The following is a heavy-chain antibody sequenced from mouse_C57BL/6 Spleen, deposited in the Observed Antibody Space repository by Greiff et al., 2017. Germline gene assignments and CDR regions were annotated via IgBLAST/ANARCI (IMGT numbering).Heavy chain of an antibody. J-gene: IGHJ2*01. Sequence: QVQLKQSGAELVKPGASVKISCKASGYAFSSYWMNWVKQRPGKGLAWIGQIYPGDGDTNYNGKFKGKATLTADKSSSTAYMQLSSLTSEDSAVYFCARNPLTTVVAPYFDYWGQGTTRTVSS. CDR2: IYPGDGDT. CDR3: ARNPLTTVVAPYFDY. D-gene: IGHD1-1*01. V-gene: IGHV1-80*01. CDR1: GYAFSSYW.